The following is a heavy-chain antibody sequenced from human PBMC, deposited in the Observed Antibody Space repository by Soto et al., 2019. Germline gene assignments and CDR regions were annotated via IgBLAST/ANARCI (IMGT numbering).Heavy chain of an antibody. V-gene: IGHV3-33*08. J-gene: IGHJ6*02. Sequence: QVQLVESGGGVVQPGRSLRLSCSASGFTFSLYGMHWVRQAPGKGLEWVAVIWYDGSNKFYADSVKGRFTISRDNSKNTLYLQINSLRDEDKAVYYCARGLRGISCYGMDVWGQGTTVIVSS. CDR3: ARGLRGISCYGMDV. CDR1: GFTFSLYG. D-gene: IGHD3-16*01. CDR2: IWYDGSNK.